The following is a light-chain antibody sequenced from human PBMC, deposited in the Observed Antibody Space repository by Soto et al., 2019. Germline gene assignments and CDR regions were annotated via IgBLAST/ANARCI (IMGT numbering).Light chain of an antibody. CDR1: SSDVGGYNY. V-gene: IGLV2-11*01. CDR2: DVS. Sequence: QSALTQPRSVSGSPGQSVTISCTGTSSDVGGYNYVSWYQQHPGKAPKLMIYDVSKRPSGVPDRFSGSKSGNTASLTSSGLLGENEADYYGCLYAASYPVVFGGGTKLTVL. J-gene: IGLJ2*01. CDR3: CLYAASYPVV.